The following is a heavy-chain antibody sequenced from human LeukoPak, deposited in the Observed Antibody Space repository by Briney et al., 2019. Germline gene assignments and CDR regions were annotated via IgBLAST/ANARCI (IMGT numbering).Heavy chain of an antibody. V-gene: IGHV5-51*01. J-gene: IGHJ6*03. CDR3: ARQRCSSTSCHYYYYYMDV. D-gene: IGHD2-2*01. Sequence: GESLKISCKGSGHSFTNYWIGWVRQMPGKGLEWMGIIYPGDSDTRYSPSFQGQVTISADKSTSTAYLQWSSLKASDTAMYYCARQRCSSTSCHYYYYYMDVWGKGTTVTVSS. CDR1: GHSFTNYW. CDR2: IYPGDSDT.